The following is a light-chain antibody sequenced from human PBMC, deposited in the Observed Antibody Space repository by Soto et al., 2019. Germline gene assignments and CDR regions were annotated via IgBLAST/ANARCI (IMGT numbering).Light chain of an antibody. J-gene: IGLJ3*02. CDR1: NSDVGGYNY. Sequence: QSALTQPASVSGSPGQSITISCTGTNSDVGGYNYVSWYQQHPGKAPQLMIYEVSHRPSGVSNRFSGSKSANTASLTISGLQAEDEADYYCSSFTSSSTWVFGGGTKVTVL. V-gene: IGLV2-14*01. CDR3: SSFTSSSTWV. CDR2: EVS.